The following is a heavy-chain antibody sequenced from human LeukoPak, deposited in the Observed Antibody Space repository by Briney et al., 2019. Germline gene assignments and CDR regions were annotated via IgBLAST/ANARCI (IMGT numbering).Heavy chain of an antibody. CDR2: IYTSGST. Sequence: SQTLSLTCTVSGGSISSGSYYWSWIRQPAGKGLEWIGRIYTSGSTNYNPSLKSRVTISVDKSKNQFSLKLSSVTAADTAVYYCAREIAVAGLDYWGQGTLVTVSS. CDR3: AREIAVAGLDY. V-gene: IGHV4-61*02. J-gene: IGHJ4*02. D-gene: IGHD6-19*01. CDR1: GGSISSGSYY.